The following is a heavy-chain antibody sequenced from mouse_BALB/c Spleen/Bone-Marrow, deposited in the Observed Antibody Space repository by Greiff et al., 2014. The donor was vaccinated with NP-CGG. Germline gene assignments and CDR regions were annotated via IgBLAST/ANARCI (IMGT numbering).Heavy chain of an antibody. D-gene: IGHD3-1*01. J-gene: IGHJ4*01. V-gene: IGHV1S137*01. CDR2: ISPYYVDG. CDR1: GCTFTDFA. Sequence: QVQLKESGAELVRPGVSVKISCKGSGCTFTDFAIHWVKQSHTKSLEWIGVISPYYVDGGYNQKFKGKATMTIDRSSSTAYMELANPTSKDSTFDYCARGGASGRYYYAIDYWGQGTPVTVSS. CDR3: ARGGASGRYYYAIDY.